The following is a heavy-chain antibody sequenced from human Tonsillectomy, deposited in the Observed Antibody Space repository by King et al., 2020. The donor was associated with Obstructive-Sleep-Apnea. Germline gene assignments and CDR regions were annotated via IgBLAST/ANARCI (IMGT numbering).Heavy chain of an antibody. CDR2: SSSSSSYI. V-gene: IGHV3-21*01. CDR1: GFTFSSYS. J-gene: IGHJ5*02. CDR3: ASSHSSGSFRWFDP. Sequence: QLVQSGGGLVKPGGSLRLSCAASGFTFSSYSMNWVRQAPGKGLEWVSFSSSSSSYIYYTDSVKGRFTISRDHAENSLYLQMNSLRAEDTAVYYCASSHSSGSFRWFDPWGQGTLVTVSS. D-gene: IGHD6-19*01.